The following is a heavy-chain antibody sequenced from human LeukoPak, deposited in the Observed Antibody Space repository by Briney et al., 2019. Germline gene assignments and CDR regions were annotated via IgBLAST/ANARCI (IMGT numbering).Heavy chain of an antibody. CDR3: ARHRSGGSQDDAFDI. J-gene: IGHJ3*02. CDR1: KFTFSTYW. D-gene: IGHD2-15*01. CDR2: IKQDGSEK. V-gene: IGHV3-7*01. Sequence: GGSLRLSCAASKFTFSTYWMSWVRQAPGKGLEWVADIKQDGSEKYYVDSVKGRFTISRQNAKNSLFLQMNSLRAEDTAVYYCARHRSGGSQDDAFDIWSQGTMVTVSS.